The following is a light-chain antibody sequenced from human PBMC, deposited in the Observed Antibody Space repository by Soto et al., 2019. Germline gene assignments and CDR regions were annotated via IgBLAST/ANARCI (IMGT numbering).Light chain of an antibody. CDR1: SSDVGGYNY. V-gene: IGLV2-14*01. Sequence: QSALTQPASVSGSPGQSITISCTGTSSDVGGYNYVSWYQQHPGKAPKLMIYEVSNRPSGVSNRFSGSKSGNTASLTISGLQAEDEADYYCSSYTSSSTPYVVFGGGTKLTV. CDR2: EVS. J-gene: IGLJ2*01. CDR3: SSYTSSSTPYVV.